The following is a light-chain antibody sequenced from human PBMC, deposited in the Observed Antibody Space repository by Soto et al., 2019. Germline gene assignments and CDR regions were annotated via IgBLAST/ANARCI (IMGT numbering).Light chain of an antibody. V-gene: IGKV1-9*01. CDR3: QQYDNLPLT. J-gene: IGKJ3*01. CDR2: ETS. CDR1: QGIDSY. Sequence: IQLTQSPSSLSASVGDRVTITCRASQGIDSYLAWYQQRPGKVPQLLIYETSILQSGVSSRFSGSGSGTEFTLTINSLQSEDFAVYFCQQYDNLPLTFGPGTKVDIK.